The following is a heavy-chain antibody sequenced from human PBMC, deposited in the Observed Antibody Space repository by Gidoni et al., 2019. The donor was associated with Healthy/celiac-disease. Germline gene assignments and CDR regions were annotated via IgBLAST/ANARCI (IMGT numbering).Heavy chain of an antibody. CDR1: GGSLSSSNW. CDR2: FYNSGSP. Sequence: QLQLQESGPGLVKPSGALSLTCAVAGGSLSSSNWWSWVRQPPGKGLEWIGEFYNSGSPNYNPSLKSRVTISVDKSKNQFSLKLSSVTAADTAVYYCARVKVVPAGLFADPWGQGTLVTVSS. CDR3: ARVKVVPAGLFADP. J-gene: IGHJ5*02. D-gene: IGHD2-2*01. V-gene: IGHV4-4*02.